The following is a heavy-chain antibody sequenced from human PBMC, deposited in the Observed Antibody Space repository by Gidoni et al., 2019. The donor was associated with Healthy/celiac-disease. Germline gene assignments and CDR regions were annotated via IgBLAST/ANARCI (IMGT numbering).Heavy chain of an antibody. CDR3: ARARELSGYSYGLDY. J-gene: IGHJ4*02. V-gene: IGHV3-30-3*01. D-gene: IGHD5-18*01. CDR2: ISYDGSNK. CDR1: GSTFSSYA. Sequence: QVQLVESGGGVVQPGGPLRLSCAASGSTFSSYAMPWVRQAPGKGLEWVAVISYDGSNKYYADSVKGRFTISRDNSKNTLYLQMNSLRAEDTAVYYCARARELSGYSYGLDYWGQGTLVTVSS.